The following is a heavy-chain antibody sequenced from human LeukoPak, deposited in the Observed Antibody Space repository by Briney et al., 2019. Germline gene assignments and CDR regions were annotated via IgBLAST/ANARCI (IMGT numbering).Heavy chain of an antibody. CDR2: IRHDGSIK. CDR1: GFTFTSYG. CDR3: ARDLALRWYTIDY. D-gene: IGHD4-23*01. V-gene: IGHV3-30*02. J-gene: IGHJ4*02. Sequence: PGGSLRLSCAASGFTFTSYGMHWVRQAPGKRLEWVAFIRHDGSIKYYIDSVKGRFIISRDNSKNTLYLQMNSLTVEDTAVHSCARDLALRWYTIDYWGQGTLVTVSS.